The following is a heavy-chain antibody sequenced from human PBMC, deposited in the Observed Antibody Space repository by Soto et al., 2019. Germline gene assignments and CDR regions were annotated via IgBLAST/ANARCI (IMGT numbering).Heavy chain of an antibody. Sequence: SVKVSCKASGDTFSSYTISWVRQAPGQGLEWMGRIIPILGIANYAQKFQGRVTITADTSTSTAYMELSSLRSEDTAVYYCARLYYDSSGFDYWGQGTLVTVSS. D-gene: IGHD3-22*01. CDR3: ARLYYDSSGFDY. V-gene: IGHV1-69*02. CDR1: GDTFSSYT. CDR2: IIPILGIA. J-gene: IGHJ4*02.